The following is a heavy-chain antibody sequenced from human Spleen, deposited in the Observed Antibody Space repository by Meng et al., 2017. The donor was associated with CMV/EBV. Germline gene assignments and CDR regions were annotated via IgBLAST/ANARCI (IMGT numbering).Heavy chain of an antibody. Sequence: GGSLRLSCAASGFSVSSNFMSWVRQTPGKGLGWVSGFYSGGFTYSANSVKGRFTVSRDNSKNTMYLQMSSLRAEDTALYYCARDLDCTTTSCARGNHWGQGTLVTVSS. V-gene: IGHV3-53*01. D-gene: IGHD2-2*01. CDR1: GFSVSSNF. CDR2: FYSGGFT. J-gene: IGHJ4*02. CDR3: ARDLDCTTTSCARGNH.